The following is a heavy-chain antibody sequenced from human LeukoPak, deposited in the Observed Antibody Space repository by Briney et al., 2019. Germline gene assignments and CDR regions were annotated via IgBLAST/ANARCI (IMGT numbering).Heavy chain of an antibody. V-gene: IGHV1-69*13. J-gene: IGHJ4*02. Sequence: SVKVSCTASGGTFSNYAISWVRQAPGQGLEWMGGIITNYGTTNYAQKYQGRVTITADESTTTVYMELSSLRSEDTAVYYCARPRTYYDFWRGYPPFDYWGQGTLVTVSS. D-gene: IGHD3-3*01. CDR2: IITNYGTT. CDR3: ARPRTYYDFWRGYPPFDY. CDR1: GGTFSNYA.